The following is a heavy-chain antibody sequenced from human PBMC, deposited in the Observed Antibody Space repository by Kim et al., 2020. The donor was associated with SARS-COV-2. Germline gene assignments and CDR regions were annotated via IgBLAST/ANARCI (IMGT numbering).Heavy chain of an antibody. V-gene: IGHV1-69*01. Sequence: AEKVQGRVTITADDSASTAYMELSSLRSEDTAVYYCARDRSSGKYSDFDYWGQGTLVTVSS. J-gene: IGHJ4*02. D-gene: IGHD1-26*01. CDR3: ARDRSSGKYSDFDY.